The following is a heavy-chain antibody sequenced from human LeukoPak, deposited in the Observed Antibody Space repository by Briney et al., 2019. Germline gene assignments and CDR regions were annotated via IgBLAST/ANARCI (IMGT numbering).Heavy chain of an antibody. CDR3: TRVTTLAASDFDY. Sequence: GGSLRLSCAASGFTFSGSAIHWVRQASGKGLEWVGRIRSKANNYATEYAASVKGRFIISRDDSKNTTYLQMNSLKTEDTAVYYCTRVTTLAASDFDYWGHGTLVTVSS. D-gene: IGHD1/OR15-1a*01. CDR1: GFTFSGSA. V-gene: IGHV3-73*01. J-gene: IGHJ4*01. CDR2: IRSKANNYAT.